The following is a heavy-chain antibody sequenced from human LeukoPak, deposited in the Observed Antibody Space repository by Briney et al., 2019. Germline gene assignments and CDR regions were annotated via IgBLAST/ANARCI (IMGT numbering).Heavy chain of an antibody. CDR2: ISSSGSTI. CDR1: GFSFSKYE. V-gene: IGHV3-48*03. CDR3: AREWGSGWPSFDY. Sequence: GGSLRLSCAASGFSFSKYEMNWVRQAPGKGLEWVSYISSSGSTIYYADSVKGRFTISRDNAKNSLYLQMNSLRAEDTAVYYCAREWGSGWPSFDYWGQGTLVTVSS. J-gene: IGHJ4*02. D-gene: IGHD6-19*01.